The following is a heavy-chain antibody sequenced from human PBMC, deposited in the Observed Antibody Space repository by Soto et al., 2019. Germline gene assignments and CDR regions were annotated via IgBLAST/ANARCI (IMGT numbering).Heavy chain of an antibody. CDR2: ISSSNRTI. CDR3: AREGWPLLQTGMDV. Sequence: GGSLRLSCAASGFTFRSYSMNWVRQAPGKGLEWVSYISSSNRTINYADSVKGRFIISRDDAKNSLYLQMHSLRDEDTAVYYCAREGWPLLQTGMDVWGQGTTVTVSS. D-gene: IGHD2-15*01. CDR1: GFTFRSYS. J-gene: IGHJ6*02. V-gene: IGHV3-48*02.